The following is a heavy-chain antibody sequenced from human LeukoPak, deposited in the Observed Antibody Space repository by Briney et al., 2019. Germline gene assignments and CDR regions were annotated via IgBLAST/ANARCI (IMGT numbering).Heavy chain of an antibody. Sequence: SETLSLTGAVHAGAFSGYYWSWIRQPPGKGLEWIGEINHSGSTNYNPSLKSRVTISVDTSKNQFSLKLSSVTAADKGVYYCASAFYGSGSYPFDYWGQGTLVTVSS. D-gene: IGHD3-10*01. CDR2: INHSGST. CDR1: AGAFSGYY. J-gene: IGHJ4*02. CDR3: ASAFYGSGSYPFDY. V-gene: IGHV4-34*01.